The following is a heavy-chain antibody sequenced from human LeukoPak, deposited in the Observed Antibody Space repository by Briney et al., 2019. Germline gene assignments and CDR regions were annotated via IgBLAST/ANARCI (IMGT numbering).Heavy chain of an antibody. V-gene: IGHV3-7*03. CDR3: ARHPNYYDSSGYYKGFDC. J-gene: IGHJ4*02. D-gene: IGHD3-22*01. Sequence: GGSLRLSCAASGFTFTSYWMSWVRQAPGKGLEWVASIKQDGSEKYYVDSVKGRFTISRDNAKNSLNLQMNSLRAGDTAVYYCARHPNYYDSSGYYKGFDCWGQGTLVTVSS. CDR1: GFTFTSYW. CDR2: IKQDGSEK.